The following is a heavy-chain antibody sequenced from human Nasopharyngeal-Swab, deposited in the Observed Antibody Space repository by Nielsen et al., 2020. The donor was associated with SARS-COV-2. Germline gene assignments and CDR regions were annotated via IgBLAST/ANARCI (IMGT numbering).Heavy chain of an antibody. Sequence: LKISCAASGFTFNSYGMHWVRQAPGKGLEWVALISYDGNDKSYGDSVKGRFTISRDNSKNTLYLQMNSLRAEDTAVYYCAKDEMIRGVIGGSYFDSWGQGTLVTVSS. CDR1: GFTFNSYG. D-gene: IGHD3-10*01. V-gene: IGHV3-30*18. CDR3: AKDEMIRGVIGGSYFDS. CDR2: ISYDGNDK. J-gene: IGHJ4*02.